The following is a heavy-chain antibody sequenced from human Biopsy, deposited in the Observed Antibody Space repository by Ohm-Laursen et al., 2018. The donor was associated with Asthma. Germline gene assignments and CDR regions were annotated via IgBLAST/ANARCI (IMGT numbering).Heavy chain of an antibody. V-gene: IGHV3-23*01. CDR3: AKDFRGIAVAGDRGFDY. D-gene: IGHD6-19*01. J-gene: IGHJ4*02. CDR1: GFTFSSSA. CDR2: ITGSGGTT. Sequence: SLRLSCTASGFTFSSSAMSWVRQAPGKGLERVSAITGSGGTTYYADSVRGRFTISRDNSKGTLFLQMDSLSAEDTAVYYCAKDFRGIAVAGDRGFDYWGQGTLVIVSS.